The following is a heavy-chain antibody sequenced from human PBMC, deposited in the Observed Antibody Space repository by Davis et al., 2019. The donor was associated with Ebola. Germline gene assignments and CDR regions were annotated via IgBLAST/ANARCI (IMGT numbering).Heavy chain of an antibody. CDR2: INPYNGDT. J-gene: IGHJ3*02. D-gene: IGHD1-26*01. CDR3: ARTSIVGTTTTASDI. Sequence: ASVKVSCKASGYTFTGFYMHWVRQAPAQGLEWMGRINPYNGDTNYAQKFQGRVTMTTDTSTGTAYLDLRSLRSDDTAVYFCARTSIVGTTTTASDIWGQGTLGTVSS. V-gene: IGHV1-2*06. CDR1: GYTFTGFY.